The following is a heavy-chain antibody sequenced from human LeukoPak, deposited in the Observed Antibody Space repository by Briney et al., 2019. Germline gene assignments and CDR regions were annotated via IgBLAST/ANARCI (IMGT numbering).Heavy chain of an antibody. J-gene: IGHJ5*02. CDR1: GFTFSDYY. D-gene: IGHD3-3*01. CDR2: ISSSGSTI. Sequence: PGGSLRLSCAASGFTFSDYYMSWIRQAPGKGLEWVSYISSSGSTIYYADSVKGRFTISRDNAKNSLYLQMNSLRAEDTAVYYCARDSRCDFWSGYEYNWLDPWGQGTLVTVSS. V-gene: IGHV3-11*04. CDR3: ARDSRCDFWSGYEYNWLDP.